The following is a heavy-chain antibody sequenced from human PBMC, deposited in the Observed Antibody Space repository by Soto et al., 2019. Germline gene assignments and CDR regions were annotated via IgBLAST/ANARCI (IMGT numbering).Heavy chain of an antibody. CDR3: ARGPYYDSSGFALSRSLVDY. J-gene: IGHJ4*02. CDR2: IYYSGST. Sequence: SETLSLTCTVSGGSISSYYWSWIRQPPGKGLEWIGYIYYSGSTNYNPSLKSRVTISVDTSKNQFSLKLSSVTAADTAVYHCARGPYYDSSGFALSRSLVDYWGQGTLVTVSS. CDR1: GGSISSYY. D-gene: IGHD3-22*01. V-gene: IGHV4-59*12.